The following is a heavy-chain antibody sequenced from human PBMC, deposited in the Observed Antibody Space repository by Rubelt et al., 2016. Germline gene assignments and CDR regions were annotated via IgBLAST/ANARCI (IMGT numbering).Heavy chain of an antibody. Sequence: QVQLVQSGAEVKKPGASVKVSCKASAYTFTNYFMHWVRQPPGQGLEWMAIINPNPGQTSNEKKFQGRVQLTRETGTRTGDRDLSSLKYEDTAVDFCARGSGSSLPDYWGQGTLVTVSS. CDR1: AYTFTNYF. CDR2: INPNPGQT. D-gene: IGHD6-13*01. V-gene: IGHV1-46*01. CDR3: ARGSGSSLPDY. J-gene: IGHJ4*02.